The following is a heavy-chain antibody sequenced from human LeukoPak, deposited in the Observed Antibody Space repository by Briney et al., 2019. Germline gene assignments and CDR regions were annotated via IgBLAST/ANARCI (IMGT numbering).Heavy chain of an antibody. D-gene: IGHD6-6*01. J-gene: IGHJ3*02. CDR1: GFTFSSYG. CDR3: ARDRSWGVAARVPDAFDI. CDR2: ISSSSSYI. Sequence: PGGSLRLSCAASGFTFSSYGMHWVRQAPGKGLEWVSSISSSSSYIYYADSVKGRFTISRDNAKNSLYLQMNSLRAEDTAVYYCARDRSWGVAARVPDAFDIWGQGTMVTVSS. V-gene: IGHV3-21*01.